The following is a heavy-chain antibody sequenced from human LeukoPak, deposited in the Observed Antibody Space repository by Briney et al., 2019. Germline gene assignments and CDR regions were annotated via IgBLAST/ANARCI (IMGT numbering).Heavy chain of an antibody. D-gene: IGHD5-12*01. J-gene: IGHJ4*02. Sequence: PGGSLRLSCAASGFTFNTFAMQWPRQAPGKGLEYVSAISINGGSRYYANSVKDRFTVSRDNSQNTLFLQMGSLRPEDTAVYYCARLRQGYRGHVPPDYWGQGTLVTVSS. V-gene: IGHV3-64*01. CDR2: ISINGGSR. CDR1: GFTFNTFA. CDR3: ARLRQGYRGHVPPDY.